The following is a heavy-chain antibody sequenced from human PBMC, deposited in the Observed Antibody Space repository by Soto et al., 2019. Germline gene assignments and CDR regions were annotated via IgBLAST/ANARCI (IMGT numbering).Heavy chain of an antibody. V-gene: IGHV3-21*01. CDR3: ARDRGPQLEPDIFDY. CDR1: GFTFSSYS. CDR2: ISSSSSYI. D-gene: IGHD1-1*01. Sequence: PGGSLRLSCAASGFTFSSYSMNWVRQAPGKGLEWVSSISSSSSYIYYADSVKGRFTISRDNAKNSLYLQMNSLRAEDTAVYYCARDRGPQLEPDIFDYWGQGTLVTVSS. J-gene: IGHJ4*02.